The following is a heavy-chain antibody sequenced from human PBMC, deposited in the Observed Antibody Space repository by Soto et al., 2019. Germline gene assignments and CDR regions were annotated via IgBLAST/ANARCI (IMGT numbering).Heavy chain of an antibody. CDR1: GDSISSYD. J-gene: IGHJ6*02. D-gene: IGHD1-7*01. V-gene: IGHV4-59*01. CDR2: TYYSGST. Sequence: ASETLCLTCTVSGDSISSYDWSWIRQPPGKGLEWIGYTYYSGSTNYNPSLKSRVTISVDTSKNQFSLKLSSVTAADTAVYYCARARYNWNYGDYYYGMDVWGQGTTVTVSS. CDR3: ARARYNWNYGDYYYGMDV.